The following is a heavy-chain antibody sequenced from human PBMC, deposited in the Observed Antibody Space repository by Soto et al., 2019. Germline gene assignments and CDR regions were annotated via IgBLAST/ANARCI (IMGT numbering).Heavy chain of an antibody. CDR1: GFTFSSYG. D-gene: IGHD1-26*01. J-gene: IGHJ4*02. V-gene: IGHV3-30*18. CDR3: AKSPYGGRTGGSFDY. Sequence: GGSLRLSCAASGFTFSSYGMHWVRQAPGKGLEWVAVISYDGSNKYYADSVKGRFTISRDNSKNTLYLQMNSLRAEDTAVYYCAKSPYGGRTGGSFDYWGQGTLVTVS. CDR2: ISYDGSNK.